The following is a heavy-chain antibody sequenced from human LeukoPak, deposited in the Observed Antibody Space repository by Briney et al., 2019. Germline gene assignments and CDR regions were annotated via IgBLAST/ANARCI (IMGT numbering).Heavy chain of an antibody. V-gene: IGHV1-69*04. Sequence: GASVKVSCKASGGTFSSYAISWVRQAPGQGLEWMGRIIPILGIANYAQKFQGRVTITADKSTSTAYMEPSSLRSEDTAVYYCARDLAVAGTGEYYFDYWGQGTLVTVSS. CDR2: IIPILGIA. D-gene: IGHD6-19*01. CDR1: GGTFSSYA. J-gene: IGHJ4*02. CDR3: ARDLAVAGTGEYYFDY.